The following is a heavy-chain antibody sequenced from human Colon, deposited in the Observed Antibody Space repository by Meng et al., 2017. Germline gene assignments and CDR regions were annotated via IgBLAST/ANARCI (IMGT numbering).Heavy chain of an antibody. V-gene: IGHV4-61*01. J-gene: IGHJ4*02. CDR3: ARNSAAGVDY. CDR2: IYYSGTT. CDR1: GGSVSSGTYY. Sequence: QVQLQESGPGLVRPSETLSLTCTVSGGSVSSGTYYWSWIRQPPGKGLEWIGCIYYSGTTNYNPSLKSRVTISVDKSKNQFSLKLSSVTAADTAVYYCARNSAAGVDYWGQGTLVTVSS. D-gene: IGHD6-13*01.